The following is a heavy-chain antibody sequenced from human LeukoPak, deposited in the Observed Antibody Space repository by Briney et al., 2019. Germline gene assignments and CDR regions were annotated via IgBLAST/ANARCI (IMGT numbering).Heavy chain of an antibody. D-gene: IGHD6-13*01. Sequence: SVKVSCKASGGTFINHAFSWVRQAPGQGLEWMGGIIPIGDSTNYVQKFQDRVMITADEATNIIYMELGSLKSEDTAEYYCARHSGHSSWYYGLDVWGQGTTVIVSS. J-gene: IGHJ6*02. CDR1: GGTFINHA. V-gene: IGHV1-69*13. CDR2: IIPIGDST. CDR3: ARHSGHSSWYYGLDV.